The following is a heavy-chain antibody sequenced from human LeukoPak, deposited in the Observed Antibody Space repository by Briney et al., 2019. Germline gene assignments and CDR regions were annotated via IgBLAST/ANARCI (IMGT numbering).Heavy chain of an antibody. Sequence: GGSLRLSCAASGFTFSSYGMHWVRQAPGKGLEWVAFIRYDGSNKYYADSVKGRFTISRDNSKNTLYLQMNSLRAEDTAVYYCAKDSRRGATVTTYDYWGQGTLVTVSS. CDR1: GFTFSSYG. D-gene: IGHD4-17*01. J-gene: IGHJ4*02. CDR2: IRYDGSNK. CDR3: AKDSRRGATVTTYDY. V-gene: IGHV3-30*02.